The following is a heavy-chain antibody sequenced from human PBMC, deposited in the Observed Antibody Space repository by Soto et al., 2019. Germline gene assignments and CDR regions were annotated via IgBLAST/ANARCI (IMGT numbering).Heavy chain of an antibody. J-gene: IGHJ4*02. CDR1: GFTFSSYA. V-gene: IGHV3-23*01. CDR3: AKAVDRGGVVRFDY. Sequence: EVQLLESGGGLVQRGGSLRLSCAASGFTFSSYAMSWVRQAPGKGLEWVSSISGSGGSTYYADSVKGRFTISRDNSKNTLYLQMNSLRAEDTAVYYCAKAVDRGGVVRFDYWGQGNLVTVSS. D-gene: IGHD3-16*01. CDR2: ISGSGGST.